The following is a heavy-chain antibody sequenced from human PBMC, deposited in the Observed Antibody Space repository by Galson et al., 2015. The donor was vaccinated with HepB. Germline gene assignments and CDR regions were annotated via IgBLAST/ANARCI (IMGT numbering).Heavy chain of an antibody. D-gene: IGHD1-7*01. Sequence: SVKVSCKASGYTFTSYAMHWVRQAPGQRLEWMGWINAGNGNTKYSQKFQGRVTITRDTSASTAYMELSSLRSEDTAVYNCAKSGTTTDRMYYYYMDVWGKGTTVTVSS. J-gene: IGHJ6*03. CDR3: AKSGTTTDRMYYYYMDV. CDR1: GYTFTSYA. CDR2: INAGNGNT. V-gene: IGHV1-3*01.